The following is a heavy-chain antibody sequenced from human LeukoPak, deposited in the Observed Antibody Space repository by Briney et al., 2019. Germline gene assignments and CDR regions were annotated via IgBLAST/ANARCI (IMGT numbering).Heavy chain of an antibody. J-gene: IGHJ4*02. V-gene: IGHV3-53*01. D-gene: IGHD4/OR15-4a*01. CDR3: ARRAGAYSHPYDY. Sequence: GGSLRLSCAASGFTFSRHWMSWVRQAPGKGLEWVSFIYSGGSTHYSDSVKGRFTISRDNFKNTLYLQMNSLRAEDTAVYYCARRAGAYSHPYDYWGQGTLVTVSS. CDR2: IYSGGST. CDR1: GFTFSRHW.